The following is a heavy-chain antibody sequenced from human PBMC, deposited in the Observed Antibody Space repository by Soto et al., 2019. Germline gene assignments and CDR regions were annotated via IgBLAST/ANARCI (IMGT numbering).Heavy chain of an antibody. Sequence: SVKVSCKASEGTFSIYAISCVLQSPLQWLEWMGSIIPVFRTANYAQRFQDRVTITADDSTSTAFMELSSLKSEDTAVYYCARGLVVVPAAEINFDYWGQGTPVTVSS. V-gene: IGHV1-69*13. CDR3: ARGLVVVPAAEINFDY. CDR2: IIPVFRTA. D-gene: IGHD2-2*01. J-gene: IGHJ4*02. CDR1: EGTFSIYA.